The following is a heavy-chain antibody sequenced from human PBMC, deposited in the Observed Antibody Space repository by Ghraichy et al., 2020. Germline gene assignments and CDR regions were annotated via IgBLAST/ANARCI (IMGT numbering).Heavy chain of an antibody. Sequence: GGSLRLSCAASGFTFDDYAMHWVRQAPGKGLEWVSGISWNSGSLGYADSVKGRFTISRDNAKNSLYLQMNSLRAEDTALYYCAKVFTDYDFWSGYHFDYWGQGTLVTVSS. CDR3: AKVFTDYDFWSGYHFDY. V-gene: IGHV3-9*01. D-gene: IGHD3-3*01. J-gene: IGHJ4*02. CDR2: ISWNSGSL. CDR1: GFTFDDYA.